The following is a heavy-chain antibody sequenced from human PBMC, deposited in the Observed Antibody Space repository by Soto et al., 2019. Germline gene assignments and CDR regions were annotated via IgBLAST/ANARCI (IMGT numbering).Heavy chain of an antibody. CDR1: GGTFSSYA. CDR3: VRVVAIPGYPDN. V-gene: IGHV1-69*12. J-gene: IGHJ4*02. CDR2: IVPIVDTS. Sequence: QVQLVQSGAEVRQPASSVKVSCKTSGGTFSSYAITWVRQAPGQGLEWMGGIVPIVDTSTYAQKFQGRVTITADESTSKVYMELSSLRSDDTAVYYCVRVVAIPGYPDNWGQGTLVTGSS. D-gene: IGHD5-12*01.